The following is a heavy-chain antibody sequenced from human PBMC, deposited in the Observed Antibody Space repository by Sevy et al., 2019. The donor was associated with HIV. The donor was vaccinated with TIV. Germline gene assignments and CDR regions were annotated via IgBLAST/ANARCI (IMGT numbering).Heavy chain of an antibody. CDR2: VFSSGNT. D-gene: IGHD3-9*01. V-gene: IGHV4-59*11. J-gene: IGHJ4*02. CDR3: ARPGALGFFDLGFDS. Sequence: SETLSLICSVSGGSISGHHWSWIRRPPGKGLQWVGCVFSSGNTKYNPSLKSRVTISPDTSNSQFSLKLTSATTADTAVYYCARPGALGFFDLGFDSWGQGTLVTVSS. CDR1: GGSISGHH.